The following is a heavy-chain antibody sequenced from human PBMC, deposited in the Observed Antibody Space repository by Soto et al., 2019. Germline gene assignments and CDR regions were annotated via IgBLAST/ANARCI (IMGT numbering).Heavy chain of an antibody. D-gene: IGHD6-19*01. CDR2: INQDGSEK. CDR1: GFIFRSYW. J-gene: IGHJ4*02. CDR3: ARDGVEAGLYLDN. V-gene: IGHV3-7*01. Sequence: EVQLLESGGGLVQPGGSLRLSCAASGFIFRSYWMSWVRQAPGKGLEWVANINQDGSEKYYVDSVKGRFIISRDNARNSLYLQMNSLRVEDTAVYYCARDGVEAGLYLDNWGQGTLVTVSS.